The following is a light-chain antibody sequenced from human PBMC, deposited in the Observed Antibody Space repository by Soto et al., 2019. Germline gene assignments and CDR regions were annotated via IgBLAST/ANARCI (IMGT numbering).Light chain of an antibody. CDR3: QQYTNSRWT. J-gene: IGKJ1*01. V-gene: IGKV3-20*01. CDR1: QTVASNY. Sequence: ETVLTQSPGTLSLSPGERVTLSCRASQTVASNYFAWYQQRPGQAPRLLMNGASTRATGVPDTFSGSGSGTDFTLTISRLEPEDFAVYYCQQYTNSRWTFGQRTKVDIK. CDR2: GAS.